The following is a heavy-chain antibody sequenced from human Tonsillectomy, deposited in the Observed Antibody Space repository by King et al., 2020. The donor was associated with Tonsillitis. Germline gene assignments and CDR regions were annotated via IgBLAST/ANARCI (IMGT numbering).Heavy chain of an antibody. D-gene: IGHD4-23*01. Sequence: VQLQESGPGLVKPSETLSLTCTVSDDSISSFYWSWIRQPPGKGLEWIGYIYYSGSTNYNPSLKSRVTISLDTSKNQFSLKLSSVTAADTAVYYCARVGTTVVALDYWGQGTLVTVSS. CDR3: ARVGTTVVALDY. V-gene: IGHV4-59*01. J-gene: IGHJ4*02. CDR1: DDSISSFY. CDR2: IYYSGST.